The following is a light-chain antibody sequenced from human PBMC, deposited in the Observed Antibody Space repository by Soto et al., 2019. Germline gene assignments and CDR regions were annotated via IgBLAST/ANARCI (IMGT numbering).Light chain of an antibody. CDR2: DAS. Sequence: EIVLTQSPATLSLSPGERATLSCRASQSVSSYLAWYPQKPGQAPRLLIYDASHRATGIPARFSGSGSGTDFTRTISSLEPEDFAVYYCQQRSNWPRYPFGQGTKLEIK. V-gene: IGKV3-11*01. J-gene: IGKJ2*01. CDR1: QSVSSY. CDR3: QQRSNWPRYP.